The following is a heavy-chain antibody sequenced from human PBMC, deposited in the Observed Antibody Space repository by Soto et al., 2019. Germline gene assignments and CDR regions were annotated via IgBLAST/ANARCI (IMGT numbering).Heavy chain of an antibody. CDR1: GFTFSSYS. D-gene: IGHD3-22*01. CDR2: ISSSSSTI. J-gene: IGHJ4*02. Sequence: PGGSLRLSCAASGFTFSSYSMNWVRQAPGKGLEWVSYISSSSSTIYYADSVKGRFTISRDNAKNSLYLQMNSLRAEDTAVYYCARDFLGHYESSGSPRWGQGTLVTVSS. V-gene: IGHV3-48*01. CDR3: ARDFLGHYESSGSPR.